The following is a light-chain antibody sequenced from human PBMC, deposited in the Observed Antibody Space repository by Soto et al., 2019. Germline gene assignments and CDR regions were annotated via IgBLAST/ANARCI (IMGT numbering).Light chain of an antibody. CDR1: SSDVGGYNY. V-gene: IGLV2-14*01. J-gene: IGLJ3*02. CDR2: DVS. CDR3: SSYTSSSIPWV. Sequence: QSALTQPASVSGSPGQSITISCTGTSSDVGGYNYVSWYQQHPGKAPKLMIYDVSNRPSGVSNRFSGSKSGNTASLTISGLQAEDEADYYCSSYTSSSIPWVFGGGTKLTVL.